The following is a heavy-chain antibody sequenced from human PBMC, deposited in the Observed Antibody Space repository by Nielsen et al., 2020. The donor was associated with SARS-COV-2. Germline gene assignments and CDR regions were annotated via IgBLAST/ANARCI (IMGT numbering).Heavy chain of an antibody. V-gene: IGHV3-30-3*01. CDR2: ISYDGSNK. CDR3: ARDPNGGYDPYYFDY. J-gene: IGHJ4*02. Sequence: GESLRLSCAASGFTFSSYAMHWVRQAPGKGLEWVAVISYDGSNKYYADSVKGRFTISRDNSKNTLYLQMNSLRAEDTAVYYCARDPNGGYDPYYFDYWGQGTLVTVSS. CDR1: GFTFSSYA. D-gene: IGHD5-12*01.